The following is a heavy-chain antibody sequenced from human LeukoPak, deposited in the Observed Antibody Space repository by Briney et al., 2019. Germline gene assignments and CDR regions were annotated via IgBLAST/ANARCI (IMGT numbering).Heavy chain of an antibody. CDR3: ARIAARGQYFDY. Sequence: SETLSLTCAVSGGSISSGGYSWSWIRQPPGKGLEWIGYIYHSGSTYYNPSLKSRVTISVDRSKNQFSLKLSSVTAADTAVYNCARIAARGQYFDYWGLGTLVTVSS. J-gene: IGHJ4*02. V-gene: IGHV4-30-2*01. CDR2: IYHSGST. CDR1: GGSISSGGYS. D-gene: IGHD6-6*01.